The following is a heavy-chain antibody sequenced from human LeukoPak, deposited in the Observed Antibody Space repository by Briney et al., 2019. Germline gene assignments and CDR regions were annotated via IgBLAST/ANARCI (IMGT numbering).Heavy chain of an antibody. Sequence: SETLSLTCAVYGGSFSGYYWSWIRQPPGKGLEWIGEINHSGSTNYNPSLKSRVTISVDTSKNQFSLKLSSVTAADTAVYYCARELSSIAVAEVDYWGQGTLVTVSS. CDR3: ARELSSIAVAEVDY. J-gene: IGHJ4*02. CDR1: GGSFSGYY. CDR2: INHSGST. D-gene: IGHD6-19*01. V-gene: IGHV4-34*01.